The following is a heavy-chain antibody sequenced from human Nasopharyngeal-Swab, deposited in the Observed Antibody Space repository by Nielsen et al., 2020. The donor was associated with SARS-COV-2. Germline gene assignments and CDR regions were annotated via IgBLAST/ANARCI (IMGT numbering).Heavy chain of an antibody. Sequence: WVRQAPGQGLEWMGRINPNSGGTNYAQKFQGRVTMTRDTSISTAYMELSRLRSDDTAVYYCARILGGYDRYYFDYWGQGTLVTVSS. CDR2: INPNSGGT. V-gene: IGHV1-2*06. J-gene: IGHJ4*02. CDR3: ARILGGYDRYYFDY. D-gene: IGHD5-12*01.